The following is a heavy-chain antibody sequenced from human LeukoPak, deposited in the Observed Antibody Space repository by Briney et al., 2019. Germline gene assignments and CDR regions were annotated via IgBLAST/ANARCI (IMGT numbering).Heavy chain of an antibody. D-gene: IGHD3-22*01. CDR3: ASYYDSSGAFGP. CDR2: IYYSGST. Sequence: SETLSLTCTVSGGSISSGDYYWSWIRQPPGKGLEWIGYIYYSGSTYYNPSLKSRVTISVDTSKNQFSLKLSSVTAADTAVYYCASYYDSSGAFGPWGQGTLVTVSS. J-gene: IGHJ5*02. CDR1: GGSISSGDYY. V-gene: IGHV4-30-4*01.